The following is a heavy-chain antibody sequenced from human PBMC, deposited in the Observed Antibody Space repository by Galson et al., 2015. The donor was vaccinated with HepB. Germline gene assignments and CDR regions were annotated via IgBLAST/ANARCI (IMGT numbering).Heavy chain of an antibody. CDR2: ISAYSGNT. CDR1: GYTFTSYG. J-gene: IGHJ4*02. CDR3: TRGPQEILTGPHPDY. Sequence: SVKVSCKASGYTFTSYGISWVRQAPGQGLEWMGWISAYSGNTKYAQSLQGRVTMTTDTSTNTAYMELRSLRSDDTAMYYCTRGPQEILTGPHPDYWGQGTLITVSS. V-gene: IGHV1-18*01. D-gene: IGHD3-9*01.